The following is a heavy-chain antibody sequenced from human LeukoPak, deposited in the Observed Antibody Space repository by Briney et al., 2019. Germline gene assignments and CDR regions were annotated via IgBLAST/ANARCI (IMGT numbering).Heavy chain of an antibody. J-gene: IGHJ4*02. CDR2: IDNTATIK. Sequence: GGSLRLSCAASGFTFSDFYMKWIRQAPGKGLEWVSYIDNTATIKYHADSVKGRFTISRDNAKKSLYLQMDSLRADDTARYYCVRGGDYGDPDLDYWGQGTLVTVSS. CDR3: VRGGDYGDPDLDY. D-gene: IGHD4-17*01. CDR1: GFTFSDFY. V-gene: IGHV3-11*01.